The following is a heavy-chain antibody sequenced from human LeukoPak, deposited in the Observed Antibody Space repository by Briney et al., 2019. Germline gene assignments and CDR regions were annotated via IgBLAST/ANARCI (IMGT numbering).Heavy chain of an antibody. CDR1: GFTFSTFA. V-gene: IGHV3-21*01. D-gene: IGHD5-18*01. CDR2: ICTSGGEI. J-gene: IGHJ6*03. CDR3: ARDATTQVGYVYMDV. Sequence: GGSLRLSCAASGFTFSTFAMIWVRHPPGKGLEWVSSICTSGGEIHYADSVEGRFTISRDNAKNSLYLQMNSLRAEDTALYYCARDATTQVGYVYMDVWGKGTTVTISS.